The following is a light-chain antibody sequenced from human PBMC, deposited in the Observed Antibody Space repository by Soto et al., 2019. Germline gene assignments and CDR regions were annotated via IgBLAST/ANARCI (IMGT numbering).Light chain of an antibody. CDR2: DVS. V-gene: IGKV3-11*01. J-gene: IGKJ5*01. CDR1: QSVSSY. CDR3: KMRMNWIT. Sequence: EIVLTQSPATLSLSPGERATLSCRASQSVSSYLAWYQQKPGQALRLLIYDVSNRAPGIPARFSGSGSWTDFELPISSLEPEAFTAGHCKMRMNWITFGHRKPL.